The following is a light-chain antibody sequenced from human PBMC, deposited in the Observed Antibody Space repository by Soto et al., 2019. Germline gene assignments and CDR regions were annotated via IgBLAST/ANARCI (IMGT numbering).Light chain of an antibody. CDR3: QHYSVYPWT. J-gene: IGKJ1*01. CDR2: EAS. Sequence: AIQLTQSPSSLSASVGDRVTITCRASQGIDSYLAWYQQRPGKVPQLLIYEASSLESGVPSRFSGSGSGTEFTLTISSLQPDDFATYYCQHYSVYPWTFGQGTKVDIK. V-gene: IGKV1-13*02. CDR1: QGIDSY.